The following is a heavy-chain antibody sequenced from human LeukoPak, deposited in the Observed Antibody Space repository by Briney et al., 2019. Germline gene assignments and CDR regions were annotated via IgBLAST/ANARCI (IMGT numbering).Heavy chain of an antibody. CDR2: IIPILGIA. Sequence: GSSVKVSCKASGGXFSSYAISWVRQAPGQGLEWMGRIIPILGIANYAQKFQGRVTITADKSTSTAYMELSSLRSEDTAVYYCARSLGYCSGGSCYGGAFDIWGQGTMVTVSS. CDR3: ARSLGYCSGGSCYGGAFDI. V-gene: IGHV1-69*04. J-gene: IGHJ3*02. CDR1: GGXFSSYA. D-gene: IGHD2-15*01.